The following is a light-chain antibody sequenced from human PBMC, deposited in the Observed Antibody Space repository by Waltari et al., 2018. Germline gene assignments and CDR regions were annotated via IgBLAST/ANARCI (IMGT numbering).Light chain of an antibody. V-gene: IGKV1-39*01. CDR3: QQSYTTAYT. Sequence: IQMTQSPSSLSASVGDRVTITCRASHSISTSFNWYQQIPGKAPKLLIYVASTLQSGVPSRFSGSGSGTDFSLTISSLQPEDFATYYCQQSYTTAYTFGQGTKLEIK. J-gene: IGKJ2*01. CDR1: HSISTS. CDR2: VAS.